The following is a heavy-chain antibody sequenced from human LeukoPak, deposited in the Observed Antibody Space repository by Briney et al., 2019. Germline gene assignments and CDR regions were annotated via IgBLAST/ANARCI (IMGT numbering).Heavy chain of an antibody. CDR3: TRASVAGRRFDY. V-gene: IGHV1-46*03. Sequence: ASVKVSCKASGYTFTSYDMHWVRQAPGQGLEWMGIINPSGGSTTYAQKFQGRVTMTRDTSTGTVYMELSSLRSEDTAVYYCTRASVAGRRFDYWGQGTLVTVSS. J-gene: IGHJ4*02. CDR1: GYTFTSYD. CDR2: INPSGGST. D-gene: IGHD6-19*01.